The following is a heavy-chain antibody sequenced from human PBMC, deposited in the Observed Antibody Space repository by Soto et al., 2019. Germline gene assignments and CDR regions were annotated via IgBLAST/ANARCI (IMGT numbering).Heavy chain of an antibody. CDR3: AVSPDPIATYGMDV. CDR2: INPNSGGT. J-gene: IGHJ6*02. Sequence: QVQLVQSGAEVKKPGASVKVSCKASGYTFTGYYMHWVRQAPGQGLEWMGWINPNSGGTNYAQKFQGWVTMTSDPYISTAYMELSRLRYDDTAVYYCAVSPDPIATYGMDVWCQGTTVTVS. V-gene: IGHV1-2*04. CDR1: GYTFTGYY.